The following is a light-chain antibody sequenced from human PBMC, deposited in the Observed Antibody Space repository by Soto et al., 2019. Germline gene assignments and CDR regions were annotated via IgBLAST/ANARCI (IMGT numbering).Light chain of an antibody. Sequence: QSALTQPASVSGSPGQSITISCTGTSSDVGTYNIVSWYQQHPGKAPKVMIYEGSRRPSGVSNRFSGSKSGNTASLTISGLQAEDEADYCCCSYAGSSTLVFGGGTKLTVL. J-gene: IGLJ3*02. CDR3: CSYAGSSTLV. CDR2: EGS. CDR1: SSDVGTYNI. V-gene: IGLV2-23*01.